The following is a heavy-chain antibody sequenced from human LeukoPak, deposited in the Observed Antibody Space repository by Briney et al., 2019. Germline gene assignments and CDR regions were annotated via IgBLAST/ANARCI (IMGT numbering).Heavy chain of an antibody. CDR1: GFTFSSYS. V-gene: IGHV3-48*01. J-gene: IGHJ6*03. CDR3: ARTQLSYYYYYMDV. D-gene: IGHD1-1*01. Sequence: GGSLRLSCAASGFTFSSYSMNWVRQAPGKGLEWVSYISSSSSTIYYADSVKGRFTISRDNSKNMVYLQMNSLRAEDTGVYYCARTQLSYYYYYMDVWGNGTTVTISS. CDR2: ISSSSSTI.